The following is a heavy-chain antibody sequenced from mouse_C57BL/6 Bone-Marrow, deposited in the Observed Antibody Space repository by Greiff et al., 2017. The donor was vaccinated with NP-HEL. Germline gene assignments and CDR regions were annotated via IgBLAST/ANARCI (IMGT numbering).Heavy chain of an antibody. CDR1: GFTFSSYA. V-gene: IGHV5-4*01. D-gene: IGHD2-4*01. J-gene: IGHJ3*01. Sequence: EVQGVESGGGLVKPGGSLKLSCAASGFTFSSYAMSWVRQTPEKRLEWVATISDGGSYTYYPDNVKGRFTISRDNAKNNLYLQMSHLKSEDTAMYYCARVAYYDFSAYWGQGTLVTVSA. CDR3: ARVAYYDFSAY. CDR2: ISDGGSYT.